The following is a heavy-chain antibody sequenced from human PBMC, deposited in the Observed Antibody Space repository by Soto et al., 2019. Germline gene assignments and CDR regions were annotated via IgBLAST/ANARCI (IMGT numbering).Heavy chain of an antibody. Sequence: QVQLQESGPGLVKPSETLSLTCTVSGGSISSYYWSWIRQPPGKGLEWIGYIYYSGTTNCNPSRTSRVNTSVDTSRNRVSLQLSSVTDADTAVDYCARAWGGNDFDYRGQGTLVTVSS. D-gene: IGHD3-16*01. J-gene: IGHJ4*02. CDR1: GGSISSYY. CDR2: IYYSGTT. CDR3: ARAWGGNDFDY. V-gene: IGHV4-59*08.